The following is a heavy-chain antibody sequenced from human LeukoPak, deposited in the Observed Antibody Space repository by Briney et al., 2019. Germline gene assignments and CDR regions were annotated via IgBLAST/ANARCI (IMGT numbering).Heavy chain of an antibody. CDR1: GGSISSSVYN. D-gene: IGHD6-6*01. CDR3: ASSPHCGCY. CDR2: IYYSGSI. J-gene: IGHJ4*02. Sequence: SETLSLTCTVSGGSISSSVYNWLWSRQPPGKGLEWIGSIYYSGSIQYNPSLKSRFTISVDTSKNHFSLKLTSVPAADTAVYYCASSPHCGCYWGQGTLVTVSS. V-gene: IGHV4-39*02.